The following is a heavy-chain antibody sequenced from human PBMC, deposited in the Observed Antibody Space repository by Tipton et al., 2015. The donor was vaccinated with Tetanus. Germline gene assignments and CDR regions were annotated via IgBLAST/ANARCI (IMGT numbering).Heavy chain of an antibody. CDR2: IYYSGDT. CDR1: GGSISSDGAY. D-gene: IGHD6-6*01. V-gene: IGHV4-31*03. J-gene: IGHJ5*02. Sequence: LRLSCTVSGGSISSDGAYWNWIRQRPGKGPEWIGYIYYSGDTYYNPSLKSRVSMSVDTSKNQFSLNLSSVTAADTAVYYCARDQGGGRVVRLNWLDPWGQGTLVTVAS. CDR3: ARDQGGGRVVRLNWLDP.